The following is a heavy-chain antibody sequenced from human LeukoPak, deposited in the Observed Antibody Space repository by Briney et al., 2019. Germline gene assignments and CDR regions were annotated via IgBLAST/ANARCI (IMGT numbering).Heavy chain of an antibody. CDR1: GGTFSSYA. J-gene: IGHJ3*02. V-gene: IGHV3-30-3*01. CDR2: ISYDGSNK. Sequence: SRKASGGTFSSYAISWVRQAPGKGLEWVAVISYDGSNKYYADSVKGRFTISRDNSKNTLYLQMNSLRAEDTAVYYCARISRELLISRALDIWGQGTMVTVSS. CDR3: ARISRELLISRALDI. D-gene: IGHD1-26*01.